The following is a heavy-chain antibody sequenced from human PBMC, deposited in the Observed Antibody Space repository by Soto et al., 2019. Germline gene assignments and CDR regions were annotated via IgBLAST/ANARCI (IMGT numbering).Heavy chain of an antibody. D-gene: IGHD4-17*01. J-gene: IGHJ3*02. CDR3: ASVRSTVTDRDAFDI. V-gene: IGHV3-33*01. CDR2: IWYDGSNK. Sequence: PGGSLRLSCAASGFTFSSYGMHWVRQAPGKGLEWVAVIWYDGSNKYYADSVKGRFTISRDNSKNTLYLQMNSLRAEDTAVYYCASVRSTVTDRDAFDIWGQGTMVTVSS. CDR1: GFTFSSYG.